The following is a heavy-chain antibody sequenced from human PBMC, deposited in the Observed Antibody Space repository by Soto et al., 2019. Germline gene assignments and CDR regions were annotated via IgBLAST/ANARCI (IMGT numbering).Heavy chain of an antibody. CDR3: ARAPSPYTSGWYGVDF. CDR2: ISYDGTKK. Sequence: QVQLVESGGGVVQPGRSLRLSCAASGFMFSAYAMLWVRQAPGKGLEWVAAISYDGTKKYYADSVKGRFTISRDNSKNTLFLQLNSLRAEDTAVYYCARAPSPYTSGWYGVDFWGHGTLVTVSS. V-gene: IGHV3-30*04. J-gene: IGHJ4*01. D-gene: IGHD6-19*01. CDR1: GFMFSAYA.